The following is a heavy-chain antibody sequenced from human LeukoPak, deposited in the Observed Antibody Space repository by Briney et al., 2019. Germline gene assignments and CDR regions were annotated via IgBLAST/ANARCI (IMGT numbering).Heavy chain of an antibody. CDR3: TRGLASGVDP. V-gene: IGHV4-38-2*02. Sequence: SETLSLTCSVSVSSISSGNYWDWIRQSPGKGLEWIGSLHHVGSSHYNPYLESRVTISLDTSKNQLSLKMTSMTAADTGIYYCTRGLASGVDPWSQGILVTVSS. CDR1: VSSISSGNY. J-gene: IGHJ5*02. CDR2: LHHVGSS.